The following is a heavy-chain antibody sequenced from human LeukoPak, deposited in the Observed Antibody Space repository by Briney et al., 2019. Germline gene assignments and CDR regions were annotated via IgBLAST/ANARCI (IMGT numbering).Heavy chain of an antibody. CDR1: GGSVSSRSYY. J-gene: IGHJ4*02. CDR3: ARHGNDYGDCWFDY. V-gene: IGHV4-39*01. Sequence: SETLSLTCTVFGGSVSSRSYYWGWIRQPPGKGLEWIGSIYYGGSTYYNPSLKSRVTIALDTSKNQFSLKLSSVTAADTAVYYCARHGNDYGDCWFDYWGLGNLVIVSS. D-gene: IGHD4-17*01. CDR2: IYYGGST.